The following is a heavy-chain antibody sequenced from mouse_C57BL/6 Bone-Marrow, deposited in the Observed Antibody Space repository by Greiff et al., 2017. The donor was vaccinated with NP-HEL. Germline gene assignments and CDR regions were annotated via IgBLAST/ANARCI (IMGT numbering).Heavy chain of an antibody. CDR2: IDPENGDT. Sequence: VQLQQSGAELVRPGASVKLSCTASGFNIKDDYMHWVKQRPEQGLEWIGWIDPENGDTEYASKFQGKATITADTSSNKAYLQLSRLTSEDSAVYYCTTFMATFAYWGQVTLVTVSA. D-gene: IGHD2-2*01. CDR3: TTFMATFAY. V-gene: IGHV14-4*01. J-gene: IGHJ3*01. CDR1: GFNIKDDY.